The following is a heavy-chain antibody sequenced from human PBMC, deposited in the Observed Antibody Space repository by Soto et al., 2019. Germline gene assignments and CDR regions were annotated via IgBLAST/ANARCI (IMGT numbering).Heavy chain of an antibody. J-gene: IGHJ6*02. CDR2: IMPIFRTP. D-gene: IGHD3-3*02. CDR3: ARDKDRQQLGGNYYYILDV. Sequence: QVQLEQSGAEVKKPGSSVKVSCKASGGTFSTSAISWVRQAPGQGLEWMGGIMPIFRTPDYAQKFQGRVTITADESTSTAYMELSRLKSDDTAVYYCARDKDRQQLGGNYYYILDVWGQGTTVTVSS. V-gene: IGHV1-69*12. CDR1: GGTFSTSA.